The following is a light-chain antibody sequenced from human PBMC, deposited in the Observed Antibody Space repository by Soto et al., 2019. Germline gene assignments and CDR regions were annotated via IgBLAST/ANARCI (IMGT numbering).Light chain of an antibody. J-gene: IGKJ4*01. CDR3: QQRGTWPLT. CDR1: QSVSSY. V-gene: IGKV3-11*01. Sequence: EIMLTQSPATLSLSPGERATLSCRASQSVSSYLAWYQQKPGQAPRLLIYDASNRATGIPARFSGSGSGTDFTLTISSLEPEDFAVYYCQQRGTWPLTFGGGTKVEIK. CDR2: DAS.